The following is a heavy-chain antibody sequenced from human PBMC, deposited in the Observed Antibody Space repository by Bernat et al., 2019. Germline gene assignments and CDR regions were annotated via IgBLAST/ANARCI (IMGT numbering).Heavy chain of an antibody. CDR2: IYTSGST. Sequence: QVQLQESGPGLVKPSETLSLTCTVSGGSISSYYWSWIRQPAGKGLEWIWRIYTSGSTNYIPSLKSRVTMSVDTSKNQFSLQLSSVTAADTAVYYCARDVTWNYVSLFDYWGQGTLVTVSS. CDR1: GGSISSYY. J-gene: IGHJ4*02. CDR3: ARDVTWNYVSLFDY. V-gene: IGHV4-4*07. D-gene: IGHD1-7*01.